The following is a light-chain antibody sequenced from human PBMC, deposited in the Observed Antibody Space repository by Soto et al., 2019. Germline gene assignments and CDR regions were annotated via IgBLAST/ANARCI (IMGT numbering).Light chain of an antibody. V-gene: IGLV2-8*01. CDR3: SSHGGSNNPYV. J-gene: IGLJ1*01. Sequence: QSVLTQPPSAYGSPGQSVAISCTGTSSDIGGYNFVSWYQQHPGKAPKLMIYDVTKRPSGVPDRFSGSKSGNTATLIVSGLQAEDEADYYCSSHGGSNNPYVFGPGTKVTVL. CDR1: SSDIGGYNF. CDR2: DVT.